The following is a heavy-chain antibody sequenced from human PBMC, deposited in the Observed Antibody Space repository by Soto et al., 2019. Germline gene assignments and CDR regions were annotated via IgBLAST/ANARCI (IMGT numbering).Heavy chain of an antibody. CDR3: TRLSMARYFYYGMDV. CDR1: GYSFTNYW. CDR2: IDPSDSQT. J-gene: IGHJ6*02. D-gene: IGHD5-12*01. V-gene: IGHV5-10-1*01. Sequence: GESLKISCKASGYSFTNYWITWVRQMPGKGLEWMGKIDPSDSQTNYSPSFQGHVTISADRSINTAYLQWNSLKASDTAMYYCTRLSMARYFYYGMDVWGQGTTVTV.